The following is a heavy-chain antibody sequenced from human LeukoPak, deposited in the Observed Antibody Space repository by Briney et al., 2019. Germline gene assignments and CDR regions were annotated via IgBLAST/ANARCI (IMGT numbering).Heavy chain of an antibody. CDR1: GVSISSYY. D-gene: IGHD2-15*01. CDR3: ARGRRYCSGGSCYYTTKNWFDP. V-gene: IGHV4-59*12. Sequence: SETLSLTCTVSGVSISSYYWSWIRQPPGKGLECIGYIFYSGSTNYNPSLKSRVTISVDTSKNQFSLKLSSVTAADTAVYYCARGRRYCSGGSCYYTTKNWFDPWGQGTLVTVSS. J-gene: IGHJ5*02. CDR2: IFYSGST.